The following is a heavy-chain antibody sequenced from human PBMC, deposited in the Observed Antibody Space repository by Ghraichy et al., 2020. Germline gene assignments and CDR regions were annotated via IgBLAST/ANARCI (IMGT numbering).Heavy chain of an antibody. CDR3: ARGSTVVRFYYYDGMDV. D-gene: IGHD4-23*01. V-gene: IGHV3-48*02. CDR1: GFTFNSYS. J-gene: IGHJ6*02. Sequence: GGSLRLSCVGSGFTFNSYSMNWVRQAPGKGLEWISDITGSSRTKYYADSVKGRFTISRDNAQNSLFLQMNSLRDEDTAVYYCARGSTVVRFYYYDGMDVWGQGTTVTVSS. CDR2: ITGSSRTK.